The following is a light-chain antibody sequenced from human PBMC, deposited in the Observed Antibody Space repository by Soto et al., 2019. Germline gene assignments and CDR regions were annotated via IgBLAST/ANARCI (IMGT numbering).Light chain of an antibody. CDR2: KAS. V-gene: IGKV1-5*03. Sequence: DIKMTQSPSTLSASVGDRVTITCRASQSISSWLAWYQQKPGKAPKLLIYKASSLESGGTSRFSGSGSGTEFTLTISSLQPDDFASYYCQQYNSYSRNTFGQGTKLEIK. CDR1: QSISSW. CDR3: QQYNSYSRNT. J-gene: IGKJ2*01.